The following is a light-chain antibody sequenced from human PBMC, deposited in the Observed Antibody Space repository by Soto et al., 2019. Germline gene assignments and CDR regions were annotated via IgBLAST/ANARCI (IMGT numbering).Light chain of an antibody. V-gene: IGKV1-27*01. J-gene: IGKJ1*01. CDR1: QGISNY. CDR2: AAS. CDR3: HKYNSPPWP. Sequence: DIQLTQSPSSLSASVGDRVTITCRASQGISNYLAWYQQKPGKVPKLLIYAASTLQSGVPSRFSGSGSGTHFTLPISRLQPEDVATYYCHKYNSPPWPFGHGTKVEIK.